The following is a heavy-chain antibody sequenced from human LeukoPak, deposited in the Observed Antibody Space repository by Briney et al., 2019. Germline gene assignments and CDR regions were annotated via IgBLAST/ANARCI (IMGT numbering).Heavy chain of an antibody. Sequence: PGGSLRLSCAASGFTFSSFAMSWVRQAPGKGLEWVSGISGSGGSTYYADSVKGRFTISRDNAKNSLYLQMNSLRAEDTAVYYCARGSRGNIAAAGHFDYWGQGTLVTVSS. CDR1: GFTFSSFA. D-gene: IGHD6-13*01. CDR2: ISGSGGST. CDR3: ARGSRGNIAAAGHFDY. V-gene: IGHV3-23*01. J-gene: IGHJ4*02.